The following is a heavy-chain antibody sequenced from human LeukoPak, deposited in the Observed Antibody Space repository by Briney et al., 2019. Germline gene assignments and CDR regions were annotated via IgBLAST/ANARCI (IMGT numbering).Heavy chain of an antibody. CDR3: ATAGGDSSGLDAFDI. J-gene: IGHJ3*02. CDR2: IYPGDSGT. Sequence: GESLKISCKGPGYSFTSYWIGWVRQMPGKGLEWMGIIYPGDSGTRYSPSFQGQVTISADKSISTAYLQWSSLKASDTAMYYCATAGGDSSGLDAFDIWGQGTMVTVSS. V-gene: IGHV5-51*01. CDR1: GYSFTSYW. D-gene: IGHD3-22*01.